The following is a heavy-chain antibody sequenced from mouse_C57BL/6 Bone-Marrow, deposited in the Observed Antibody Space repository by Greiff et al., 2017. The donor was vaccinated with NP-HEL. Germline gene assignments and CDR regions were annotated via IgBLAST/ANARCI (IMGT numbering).Heavy chain of an antibody. J-gene: IGHJ4*01. V-gene: IGHV7-3*01. Sequence: EVKLMESGGGLVQPGGSLCLSCAASGFTFTDYYMSWVRQPPGKALEWLGFIRTKANGYTTEYSASLKGRFNISRDNSRSILYLQMNAMRAEDSATYYCARMDYWGQGTSVTVSS. CDR1: GFTFTDYY. CDR3: ARMDY. CDR2: IRTKANGYTT.